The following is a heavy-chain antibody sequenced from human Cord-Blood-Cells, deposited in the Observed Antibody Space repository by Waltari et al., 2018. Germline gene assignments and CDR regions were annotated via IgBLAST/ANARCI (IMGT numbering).Heavy chain of an antibody. CDR2: IYYSGST. Sequence: QLQLQESGSGLVKPSETLSLTCTVSGGSISSSSYYRGCIRQPPGKGLEWIGSIYYSGSTYYNPSRKSRVTISVDTSKNQFSLELSSVTAADTAVYDCARHEARVPAAIAFDIWGQGTMVTVSS. CDR3: ARHEARVPAAIAFDI. CDR1: GGSISSSSYY. V-gene: IGHV4-39*01. D-gene: IGHD2-2*01. J-gene: IGHJ3*02.